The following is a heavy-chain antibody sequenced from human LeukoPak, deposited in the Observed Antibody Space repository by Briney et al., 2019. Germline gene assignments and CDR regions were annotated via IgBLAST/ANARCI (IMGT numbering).Heavy chain of an antibody. CDR1: GGSISSGGYY. CDR2: IYYSGST. D-gene: IGHD6-6*01. J-gene: IGHJ6*02. CDR3: ARLSARPHNYYYYGMDV. V-gene: IGHV4-31*03. Sequence: SQTLSLTCTVSGGSISSGGYYWSWIRQHPGKGLEWIGYIYYSGSTNYNPSLKSRVTISVDTSKNQFSLKLSSVTAADTAVYYCARLSARPHNYYYYGMDVWGQGTTVTVSS.